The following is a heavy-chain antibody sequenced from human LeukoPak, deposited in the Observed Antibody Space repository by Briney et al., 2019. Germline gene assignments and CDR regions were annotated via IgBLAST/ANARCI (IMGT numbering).Heavy chain of an antibody. CDR2: IYTSGST. D-gene: IGHD1-1*01. Sequence: SETLSLTCTVSGGSISSYYWSWIRQPPGKGLEWIGYIYTSGSTNYNPSLKSRVTISVDTSKNQFSLKLSSVTAADTAVYYCARLNGLSDAFDIWGQGTMVTVSS. CDR3: ARLNGLSDAFDI. CDR1: GGSISSYY. V-gene: IGHV4-4*09. J-gene: IGHJ3*02.